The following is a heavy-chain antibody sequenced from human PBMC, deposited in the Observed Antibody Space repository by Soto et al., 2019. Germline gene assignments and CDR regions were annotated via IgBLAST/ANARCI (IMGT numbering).Heavy chain of an antibody. CDR2: IYYSGST. J-gene: IGHJ4*02. Sequence: QVQLQESGPGLVKPSQTLSLTCTVSGGSISSGGYYWSWIRQHPGKGLEWIGYIYYSGSTYYNPSLKSRVTISVDTSKNQFSMKLSSVTAAETAVYYCARVGYDILTGYYLIDYWGQGTLVTVSS. V-gene: IGHV4-31*03. D-gene: IGHD3-9*01. CDR3: ARVGYDILTGYYLIDY. CDR1: GGSISSGGYY.